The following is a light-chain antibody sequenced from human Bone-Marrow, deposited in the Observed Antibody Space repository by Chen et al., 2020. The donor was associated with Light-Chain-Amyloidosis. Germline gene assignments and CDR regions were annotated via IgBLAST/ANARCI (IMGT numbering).Light chain of an antibody. Sequence: SYELTHPPSVAVSPGQTAGIHCPGDDLPTKYAYWYQQKPGQAPVLVIHRDTERPSGISERFSGSSSGTTATLTISVVQAEDEADYHCQSADSSGTYEVIFGGGTKLTVL. J-gene: IGLJ2*01. CDR3: QSADSSGTYEVI. CDR2: RDT. V-gene: IGLV3-25*03. CDR1: DLPTKY.